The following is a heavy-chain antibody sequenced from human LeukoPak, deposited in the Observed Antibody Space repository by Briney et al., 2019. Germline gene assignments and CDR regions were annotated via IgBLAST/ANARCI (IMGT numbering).Heavy chain of an antibody. J-gene: IGHJ4*02. Sequence: GGSLRLSCAASGFTFSSYAMSWVRQAPGKGLEWVTAISGSGGSTYYADSVKGRFTISRDNSKNTLYLQMNSLRAEDTAVYYCAKVSEDIVVVVAATLDYWGQGTLVTVSS. CDR1: GFTFSSYA. V-gene: IGHV3-23*01. CDR3: AKVSEDIVVVVAATLDY. CDR2: ISGSGGST. D-gene: IGHD2-15*01.